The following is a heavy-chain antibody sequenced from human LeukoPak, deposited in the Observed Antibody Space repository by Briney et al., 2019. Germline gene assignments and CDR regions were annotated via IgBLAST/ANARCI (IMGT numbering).Heavy chain of an antibody. V-gene: IGHV1-8*03. J-gene: IGHJ4*02. CDR3: ARASSNEDY. CDR1: GGTFSSYA. D-gene: IGHD4-11*01. CDR2: MNPNSGNT. Sequence: ASVKVSCKASGGTFSSYAISWVRQAPGQGLEWMGWMNPNSGNTGYAQKFQGRVTITRNTSISTAYMELSSLRSEDTAVYYCARASSNEDYWGQGTLVTVSS.